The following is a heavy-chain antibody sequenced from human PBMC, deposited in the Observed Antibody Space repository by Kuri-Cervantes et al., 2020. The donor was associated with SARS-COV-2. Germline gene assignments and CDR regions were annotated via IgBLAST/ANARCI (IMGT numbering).Heavy chain of an antibody. Sequence: ASVKVSCKASGYTFTSYYMHWVRQAPGQGLEWMGIINPSGGSTSYAQKFQGRVTMTRDTSTSTVYMELSSLRSEGTAVYYCAREGAVVVPAAVRFYYGMDVWGQGTTVTVSS. J-gene: IGHJ6*02. V-gene: IGHV1-46*03. CDR3: AREGAVVVPAAVRFYYGMDV. D-gene: IGHD2-2*01. CDR2: INPSGGST. CDR1: GYTFTSYY.